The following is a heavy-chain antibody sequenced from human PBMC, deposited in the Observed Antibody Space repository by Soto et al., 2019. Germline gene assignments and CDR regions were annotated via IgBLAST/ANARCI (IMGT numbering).Heavy chain of an antibody. J-gene: IGHJ5*02. D-gene: IGHD6-13*01. Sequence: QVQLQQWGAGLLKPSETLSLTCAVYGGSFSGYYWSWIRQPPGKGLEWIGEIHHSGSTNYNPSLKSRVTISVDTSKNQFSLKLTSVTAADTAVYYCARGLGKPGIASAVGTWGQGTLVTVSS. CDR3: ARGLGKPGIASAVGT. V-gene: IGHV4-34*01. CDR2: IHHSGST. CDR1: GGSFSGYY.